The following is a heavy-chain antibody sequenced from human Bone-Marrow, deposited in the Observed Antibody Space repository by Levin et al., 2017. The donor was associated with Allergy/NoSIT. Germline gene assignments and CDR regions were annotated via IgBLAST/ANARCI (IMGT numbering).Heavy chain of an antibody. Sequence: KTSETLSLTCAVSGVSISNNKWWSWVRQAPGKGPEWLGEAFHSGSSRYNPSLDNRVTISIDKSNNQFSLRLTSVTAADTAVYYCASQERSDWSYGSRGFFDYWGQGILVTVSS. J-gene: IGHJ4*02. CDR3: ASQERSDWSYGSRGFFDY. CDR1: GVSISNNKW. V-gene: IGHV4-4*02. D-gene: IGHD3-9*01. CDR2: AFHSGSS.